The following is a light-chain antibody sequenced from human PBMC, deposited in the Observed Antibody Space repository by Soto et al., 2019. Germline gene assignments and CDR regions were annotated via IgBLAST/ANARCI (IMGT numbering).Light chain of an antibody. CDR1: QSIRSN. CDR2: AAS. CDR3: QQSYSSPHT. J-gene: IGKJ4*02. Sequence: DIQMTQSPASVSVSAGDRVTITCRASQSIRSNVDWYQQKPGQAPKLLIYAASSRQSGVPSRFSGSGSGTEFTLTISSLQSEDFGTYYCQQSYSSPHTFGGGTKVDIK. V-gene: IGKV1-39*01.